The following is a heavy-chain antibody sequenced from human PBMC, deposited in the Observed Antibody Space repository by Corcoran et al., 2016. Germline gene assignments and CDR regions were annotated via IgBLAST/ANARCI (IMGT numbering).Heavy chain of an antibody. CDR3: ARDGGGYSYGYVT. V-gene: IGHV4-38-2*02. CDR2: IYHSGST. CDR1: GYSISSGYY. Sequence: QVQLQESGPGLVKPSETLSLTCTVSGYSISSGYYWGWIRQPPGKGLEWIGSIYHSGSTYYNPSLKSRVTISVDTSKNQFSLKLSSVTAADTAVYYCARDGGGYSYGYVTWGQGTLVTVSS. D-gene: IGHD5-18*01. J-gene: IGHJ4*02.